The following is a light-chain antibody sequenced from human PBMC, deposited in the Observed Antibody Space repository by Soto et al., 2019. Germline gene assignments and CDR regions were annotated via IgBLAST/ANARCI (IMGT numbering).Light chain of an antibody. Sequence: SYELTQPPSVSVSPGQTARITCSGDTLPKQYAYWFQQKPGQAPMLVIYKDTERPSGIPERFAGSSSGTTVTLAITAVQAEEEADYYCQSADRSGAYRVFGGGTKLTVL. V-gene: IGLV3-25*02. J-gene: IGLJ3*02. CDR2: KDT. CDR1: TLPKQY. CDR3: QSADRSGAYRV.